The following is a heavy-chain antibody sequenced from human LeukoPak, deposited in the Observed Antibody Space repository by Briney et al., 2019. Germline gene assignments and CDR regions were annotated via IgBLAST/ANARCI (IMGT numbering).Heavy chain of an antibody. D-gene: IGHD2-15*01. V-gene: IGHV4-34*01. Sequence: SETLPLTCAVYGGSFSGYYWSWIRQPPGKGLEWIGEINHSGSTNYNPSLKSRVTISVDTSKNKFSLKLSSVTAADAAVYYCARHRGYCSGGKCSPYHFDYWGQGTLVTVSS. CDR1: GGSFSGYY. CDR3: ARHRGYCSGGKCSPYHFDY. J-gene: IGHJ4*02. CDR2: INHSGST.